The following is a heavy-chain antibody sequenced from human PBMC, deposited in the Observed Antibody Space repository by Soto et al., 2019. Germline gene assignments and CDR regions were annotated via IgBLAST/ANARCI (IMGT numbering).Heavy chain of an antibody. J-gene: IGHJ3*02. Sequence: SETLSLTCTVSGGSISSGGYYWSWIRQHPGKGLEWIGYIYYSGSTYYNPSLKSRVTISVDTSKNQFSLKLSSVTAADTAVYYCARVPELTVALRGTAAFDIWGQGTMVTVSS. D-gene: IGHD1-26*01. CDR2: IYYSGST. CDR1: GGSISSGGYY. CDR3: ARVPELTVALRGTAAFDI. V-gene: IGHV4-31*03.